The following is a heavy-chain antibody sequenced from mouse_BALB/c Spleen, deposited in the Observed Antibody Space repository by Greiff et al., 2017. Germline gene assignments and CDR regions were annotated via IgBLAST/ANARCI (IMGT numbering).Heavy chain of an antibody. J-gene: IGHJ3*01. Sequence: VQLQQPGAELVKPGASVKISCKASGYSFTGYNMYWVKQSHRKSLEWIGYIDPYNGGTSYNQKSKGKATLTVDKSSSTAYMHLNSLTSEDSAIYYCARRGDYDVGFAYWGQGTLVTVSA. CDR2: IDPYNGGT. V-gene: IGHV1S135*01. D-gene: IGHD2-4*01. CDR1: GYSFTGYN. CDR3: ARRGDYDVGFAY.